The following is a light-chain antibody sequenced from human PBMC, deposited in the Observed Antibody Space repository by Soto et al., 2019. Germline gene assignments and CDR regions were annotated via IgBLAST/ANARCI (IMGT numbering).Light chain of an antibody. CDR1: RGISTW. V-gene: IGKV1-12*01. CDR3: QQTNGPFT. CDR2: TAS. J-gene: IGKJ3*01. Sequence: DFQMTQSPSSVSASVGDSVTITCRASRGISTWLAWYQQKPGKAPELLIQTASSVQSGVPSRFSGSGSGTDFTLTISSLQPEDFEIYYGQQTNGPFTFGPGTKVEVK.